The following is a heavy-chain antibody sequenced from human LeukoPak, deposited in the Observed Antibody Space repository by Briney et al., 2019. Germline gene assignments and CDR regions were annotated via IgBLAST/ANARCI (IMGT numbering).Heavy chain of an antibody. V-gene: IGHV3-30-3*01. J-gene: IGHJ5*02. D-gene: IGHD1-26*01. CDR1: GFTFSSYA. CDR3: ARIARSAWDWFDP. CDR2: ISYDGSNK. Sequence: PGGSLRLSCAASGFTFSSYAMHWVRQAPGKGLEWVAVISYDGSNKYYADSVKGRFTISRDNSKNTLYLQMNSLRAEDTAVYYCARIARSAWDWFDPWGQGTLVTVSS.